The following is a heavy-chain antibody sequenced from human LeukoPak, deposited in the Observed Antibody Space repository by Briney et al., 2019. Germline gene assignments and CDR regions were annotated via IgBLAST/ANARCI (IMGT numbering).Heavy chain of an antibody. CDR2: IYHSGST. CDR1: GYSISSGYY. V-gene: IGHV4-38-2*02. CDR3: AREDRVTMIVVVRGDAFDI. J-gene: IGHJ3*02. Sequence: PSETLSLTCTVSGYSISSGYYWGWIRQPPGKGLEWIGSIYHSGSTYYNPSLKSRVTISVDTFKNQFSLKLSSVTAADTAVYYCAREDRVTMIVVVRGDAFDIWGQGTMVTVSS. D-gene: IGHD3-22*01.